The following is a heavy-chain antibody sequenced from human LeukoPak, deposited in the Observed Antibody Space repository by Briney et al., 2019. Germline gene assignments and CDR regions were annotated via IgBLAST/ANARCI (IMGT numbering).Heavy chain of an antibody. CDR3: ARRGYSSGYYYFDY. V-gene: IGHV4-59*01. CDR1: GGSISSSY. CDR2: IYYSGST. D-gene: IGHD6-19*01. Sequence: SETLSLTCTVSGGSISSSYWSWIRQPPGKGLEWIGYIYYSGSTNCDPSLKSRVTISMDTSKNQFSLKLSSVTAADTAVYYCARRGYSSGYYYFDYWGQGTLVTVSS. J-gene: IGHJ4*02.